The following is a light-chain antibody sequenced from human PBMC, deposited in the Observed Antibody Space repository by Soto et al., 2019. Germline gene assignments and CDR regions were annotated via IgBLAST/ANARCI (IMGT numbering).Light chain of an antibody. J-gene: IGKJ2*01. V-gene: IGKV3-15*01. CDR3: QQYNKWPMYT. CDR1: QSVSSN. CDR2: YAS. Sequence: IVMTQSPATLSVSPGERATLSCRTSQSVSSNLAWYQQKPGQAPRLLISYASTRATGVPARFSGSGSVTEFTLTISSLQSEDFTVYYCQQYNKWPMYTFGQGTKLEIK.